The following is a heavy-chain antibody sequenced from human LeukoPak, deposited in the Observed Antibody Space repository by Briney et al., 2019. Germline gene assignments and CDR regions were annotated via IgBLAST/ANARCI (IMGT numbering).Heavy chain of an antibody. J-gene: IGHJ4*02. CDR3: ARDGDIGYGSGSFFDY. V-gene: IGHV3-53*05. Sequence: GGSLRLSCAATGLSVSSNFMSWVRQAPGKGLEWVSVIYGGGSTYYADSAKGRFTISRDNSKNTLYLQMNSLRAEDTAVYYCARDGDIGYGSGSFFDYWGQGTLVTVSS. D-gene: IGHD3-10*01. CDR2: IYGGGST. CDR1: GLSVSSNF.